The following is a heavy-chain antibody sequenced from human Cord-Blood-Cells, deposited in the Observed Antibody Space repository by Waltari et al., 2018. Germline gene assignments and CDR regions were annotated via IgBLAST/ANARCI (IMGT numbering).Heavy chain of an antibody. CDR2: IHYSGST. D-gene: IGHD1-1*01. Sequence: QVQLQESGPGLVKHSETLSLTCTVSGGSISSYYWRWIRQPPGKVLGWIGDIHYSGSTNYNPSLKSRVTISVDTSKNQFSLKLSSVTAADTAVYYCAWYNWNDAFDIWGQGTMVTVSS. V-gene: IGHV4-59*01. CDR1: GGSISSYY. J-gene: IGHJ3*02. CDR3: AWYNWNDAFDI.